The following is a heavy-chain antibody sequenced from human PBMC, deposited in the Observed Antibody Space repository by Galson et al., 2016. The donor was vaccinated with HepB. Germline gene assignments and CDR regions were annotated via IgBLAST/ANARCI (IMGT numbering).Heavy chain of an antibody. D-gene: IGHD3-10*01. CDR1: GFYFSDYS. J-gene: IGHJ6*02. Sequence: SLRLSCAASGFYFSDYSMNWVRQAPGKGLEWLSYISANSDSTYYADSVNGRFTISRDNAKNALYLQMNSLRDEDTAVYYCARERAETVAQGVIRVHRIHYYYGMDVWGQGTTVTASS. CDR2: ISANSDST. CDR3: ARERAETVAQGVIRVHRIHYYYGMDV. V-gene: IGHV3-48*02.